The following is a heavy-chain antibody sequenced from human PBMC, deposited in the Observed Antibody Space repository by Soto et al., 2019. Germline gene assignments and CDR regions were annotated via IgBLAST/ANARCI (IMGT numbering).Heavy chain of an antibody. CDR1: GYRFAGYG. V-gene: IGHV5-51*01. J-gene: IGHJ5*02. CDR2: IYPGDSDT. CDR3: ARLLLSRVDFDP. Sequence: PGESLRISCRGSGYRFAGYGGGWVRQMPGKGLEWMGIIYPGDSDTRYSPSFQGQVTISADKSISTAYLQWSSLKASDTAMYYCARLLLSRVDFDPWGQGTLVTVSS. D-gene: IGHD3-16*02.